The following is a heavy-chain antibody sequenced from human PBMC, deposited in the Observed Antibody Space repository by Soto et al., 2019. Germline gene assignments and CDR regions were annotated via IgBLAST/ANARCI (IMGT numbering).Heavy chain of an antibody. CDR2: IYWDDDK. CDR3: AHTQGEDDTFDY. D-gene: IGHD3-22*01. J-gene: IGHJ4*02. CDR1: GFSLSPRGVG. Sequence: QITLKESGPTLVKPTQTLTLTCTFSGFSLSPRGVGVGWIRQPPGKALEWLALIYWDDDKRYSPSLKSRLTITKDTSKNQVVLTMTNMDPVDTATDYCAHTQGEDDTFDYWGQGTLVTVSS. V-gene: IGHV2-5*02.